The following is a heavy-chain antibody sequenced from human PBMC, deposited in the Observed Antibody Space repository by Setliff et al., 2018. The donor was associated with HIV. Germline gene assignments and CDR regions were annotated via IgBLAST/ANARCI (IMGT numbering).Heavy chain of an antibody. J-gene: IGHJ4*02. CDR2: ISYDGSSE. CDR3: ARARTGVTMVRGAMSF. Sequence: PGGSLRLSCAGAGFTLSSYDMNWVRQAPGKGLEWVSVISYDGSSESYADSVKGRFTISRDNSKNTLYLQMNSLGPEDTAVYYCARARTGVTMVRGAMSFWGQGTLVTVSS. V-gene: IGHV3-30*03. CDR1: GFTLSSYD. D-gene: IGHD3-10*01.